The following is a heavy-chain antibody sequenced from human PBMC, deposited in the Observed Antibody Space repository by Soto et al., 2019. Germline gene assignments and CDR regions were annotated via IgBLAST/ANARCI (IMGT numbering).Heavy chain of an antibody. J-gene: IGHJ3*02. V-gene: IGHV4-61*01. CDR3: ARDLGWLQPLGAFDI. Sequence: QVQLQESGPGLVKPSETLSLTCTVSGGSVSSGSYYWSWIRQPPGKGLEWIGYIYYSGSTNYNPSLKSRVTISVDTAKKQFSLKLSSVTAADTAVYYCARDLGWLQPLGAFDIWGQGTMVTVSS. CDR2: IYYSGST. D-gene: IGHD5-12*01. CDR1: GGSVSSGSYY.